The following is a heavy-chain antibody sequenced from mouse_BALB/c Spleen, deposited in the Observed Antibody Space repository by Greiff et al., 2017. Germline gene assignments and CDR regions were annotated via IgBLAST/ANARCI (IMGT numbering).Heavy chain of an antibody. D-gene: IGHD2-1*01. J-gene: IGHJ2*01. CDR3: ARGELLFDY. CDR2: ISYDGSN. V-gene: IGHV3-6*02. Sequence: EVKLQESGPGLVKPSQSLSLTCSVTGYSITSGYYWNWIRQFPGNKLEWMGYISYDGSNNYNPSLKNRISITRDTSKNQFFLKLNSVTTEDTATYYCARGELLFDYWGQGTTLTVSS. CDR1: GYSITSGYY.